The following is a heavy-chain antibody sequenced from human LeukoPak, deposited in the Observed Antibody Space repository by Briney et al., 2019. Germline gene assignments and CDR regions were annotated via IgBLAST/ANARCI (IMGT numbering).Heavy chain of an antibody. CDR3: AKVGLTVTTILDYFDY. CDR2: IKEDGGEK. V-gene: IGHV3-7*01. D-gene: IGHD4-11*01. Sequence: GGSLRLSCAVSGLTFSSYWMSWVRQAPGKGLAWVANIKEDGGEKYYVDSVKGRFTISRDNAKDSLYLQMKSLRDEDTAVYYCAKVGLTVTTILDYFDYWGQGTLVTVSS. J-gene: IGHJ4*02. CDR1: GLTFSSYW.